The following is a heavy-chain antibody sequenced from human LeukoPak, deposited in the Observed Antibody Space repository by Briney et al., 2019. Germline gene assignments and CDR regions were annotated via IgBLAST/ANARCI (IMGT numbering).Heavy chain of an antibody. CDR1: GYTFTCYY. D-gene: IGHD1-26*01. CDR2: INPNSGGT. Sequence: ASVKVSCKASGYTFTCYYMHWVRQAPGQGLEWMGWINPNSGGTNYAQKFQGWVTMTRDTSISTAYMELSRLRSDDTAVYYCARSGIGYRNWFDPWGQGTLVTVSS. V-gene: IGHV1-2*04. CDR3: ARSGIGYRNWFDP. J-gene: IGHJ5*02.